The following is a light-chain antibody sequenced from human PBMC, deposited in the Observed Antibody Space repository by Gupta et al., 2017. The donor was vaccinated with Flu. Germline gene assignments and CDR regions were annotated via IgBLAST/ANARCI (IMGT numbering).Light chain of an antibody. CDR2: GAS. J-gene: IGKJ2*01. CDR1: QSVSSNY. Sequence: GTLSLSPGERATLSCRTSQSVSSNYLAWYQQKPGQAPRLLIYGASSRATGIPDRFSGSASGTDFTLTISRLEPEDFAVYYCQLYGSSAKTFGQGTKLEIK. CDR3: QLYGSSAKT. V-gene: IGKV3-20*01.